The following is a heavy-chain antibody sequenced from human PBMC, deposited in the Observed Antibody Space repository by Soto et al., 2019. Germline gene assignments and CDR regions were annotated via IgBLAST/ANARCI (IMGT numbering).Heavy chain of an antibody. J-gene: IGHJ6*02. CDR1: GYTFTSYY. Sequence: ASVKVSCKASGYTFTSYYMHWVRQAPGQGLEWMGIINPSGGSTSYAQKFQGRVTMTRGTSTSTVHMELSSLRSEDTAVYYCARDGRCSGGSCYSDYYYGMDVWGQGTTVTVSS. CDR2: INPSGGST. V-gene: IGHV1-46*01. CDR3: ARDGRCSGGSCYSDYYYGMDV. D-gene: IGHD2-15*01.